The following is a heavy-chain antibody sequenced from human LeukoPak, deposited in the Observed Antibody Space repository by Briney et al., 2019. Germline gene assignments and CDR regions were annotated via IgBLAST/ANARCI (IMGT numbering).Heavy chain of an antibody. CDR2: ISGSGGST. Sequence: GGSLRLSCAASGFTFSSYAMSWVRQAPGKGLEWVSAISGSGGSTYYADSVKGRFTISRDNAKNSLYLQMNSLRAEDTAVYYCARDKGSYDGDFWGQGTLVTVSS. D-gene: IGHD5-18*01. CDR1: GFTFSSYA. J-gene: IGHJ4*02. V-gene: IGHV3-23*01. CDR3: ARDKGSYDGDF.